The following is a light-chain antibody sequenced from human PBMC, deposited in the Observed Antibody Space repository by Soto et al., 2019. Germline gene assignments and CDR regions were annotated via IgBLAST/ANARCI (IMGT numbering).Light chain of an antibody. CDR3: QSYDSLSGSWV. J-gene: IGLJ3*02. CDR1: GSNIGAGYD. V-gene: IGLV1-40*01. Sequence: QSVLTQPPSVSGAPGQRVTLSCTGSGSNIGAGYDVDWYQHLPSTAPKVLIYGNTNRPSGVPDRFSGSKPGTSASLAITGVQAEDEADYYCQSYDSLSGSWVFGGGTKVTVL. CDR2: GNT.